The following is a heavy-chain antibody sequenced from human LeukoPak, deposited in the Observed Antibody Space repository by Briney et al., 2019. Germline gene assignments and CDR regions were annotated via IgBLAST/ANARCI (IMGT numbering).Heavy chain of an antibody. D-gene: IGHD3-22*01. CDR2: ISYDGSNK. CDR1: GFTFSSYG. V-gene: IGHV3-30*18. J-gene: IGHJ6*02. CDR3: AKEGYYYDSSGYNYYYGMDV. Sequence: GGSLRLSCAASGFTFSSYGMHWVRQAPGKGLKWVAVISYDGSNKYYADSVKGRFTISRDNSKNTLYLQMNSLRAEDTAVYYCAKEGYYYDSSGYNYYYGMDVWGQGTTVTVSS.